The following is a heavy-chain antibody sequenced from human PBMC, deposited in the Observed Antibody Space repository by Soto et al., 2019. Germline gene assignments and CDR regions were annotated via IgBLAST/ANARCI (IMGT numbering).Heavy chain of an antibody. Sequence: GASVKVSCKASGYTFTSYYMHWVRQAPGQGLEWMGIINPSGGSTSYAQKFQGRVTMTRDTSTSTVYMELSSLRSEDTAVYYCAFTHYGDYVSNWYFDLWGRGTLVTVSS. D-gene: IGHD4-17*01. V-gene: IGHV1-46*03. CDR2: INPSGGST. J-gene: IGHJ2*01. CDR1: GYTFTSYY. CDR3: AFTHYGDYVSNWYFDL.